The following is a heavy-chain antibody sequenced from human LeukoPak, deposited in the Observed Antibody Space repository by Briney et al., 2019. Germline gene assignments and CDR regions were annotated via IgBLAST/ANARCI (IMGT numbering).Heavy chain of an antibody. CDR3: AREYFYGMDV. CDR1: RFTFSDYY. Sequence: GGSLRLSCTASRFTFSDYYMDWVRQAPGKGLEWVGLSRTKGDGYSTEYAASVKGRFSISRDESKNSVYLQMNSLKAEDTAVYFCAREYFYGMDVWGQGTTVTVSS. J-gene: IGHJ6*02. V-gene: IGHV3-72*01. CDR2: SRTKGDGYST.